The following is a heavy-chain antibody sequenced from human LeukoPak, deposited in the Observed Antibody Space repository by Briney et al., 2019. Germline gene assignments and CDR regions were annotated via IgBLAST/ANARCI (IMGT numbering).Heavy chain of an antibody. CDR1: GFSFSRSW. J-gene: IGHJ4*02. V-gene: IGHV3-7*03. Sequence: GGSLRLSCAASGFSFSRSWMSWVRQAPGKGLEWVANIRPDGSDKCYVDSVRGRFIISRDNAKNSLYLQMNSLRAEDTAAYYCVSAKPCGGDCYHFDYWGQGALVTVSS. CDR2: IRPDGSDK. D-gene: IGHD2-21*02. CDR3: VSAKPCGGDCYHFDY.